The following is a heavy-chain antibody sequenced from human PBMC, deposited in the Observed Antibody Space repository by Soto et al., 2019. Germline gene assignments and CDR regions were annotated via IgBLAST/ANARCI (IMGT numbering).Heavy chain of an antibody. CDR2: ISYDGSNK. CDR1: GFTFSSYA. Sequence: GGSLRLSCAASGFTFSSYAMHWVRQAPGKGLEWVAVISYDGSNKYYADSVKGRFTISRDNSKNTLYLQMNSLRAEDTAVYYCARDTSFTMVGGDYWGQGTLVTV. CDR3: ARDTSFTMVGGDY. J-gene: IGHJ4*02. V-gene: IGHV3-30-3*01. D-gene: IGHD3-10*02.